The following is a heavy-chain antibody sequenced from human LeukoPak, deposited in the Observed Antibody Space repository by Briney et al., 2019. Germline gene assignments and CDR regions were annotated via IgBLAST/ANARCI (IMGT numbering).Heavy chain of an antibody. V-gene: IGHV3-30-3*01. J-gene: IGHJ6*02. CDR2: ISYDGSNK. CDR1: GFTFSSYA. D-gene: IGHD5-18*01. Sequence: GGSLRLSCAASGFTFSSYAMHWVRQAPGKGLEWVAVISYDGSNKYYADSVKGRFTISRDNSKNTLYLQMNSLRAEDTAVYYCARVDTYSYAKYGMDVWGQGTTVTVS. CDR3: ARVDTYSYAKYGMDV.